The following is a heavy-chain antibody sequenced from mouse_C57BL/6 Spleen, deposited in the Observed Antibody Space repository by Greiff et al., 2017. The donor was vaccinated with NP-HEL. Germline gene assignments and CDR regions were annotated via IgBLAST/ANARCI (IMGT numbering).Heavy chain of an antibody. CDR3: AGGRLLKFDY. J-gene: IGHJ2*01. D-gene: IGHD2-3*01. CDR1: GFTFTDYY. V-gene: IGHV7-3*01. Sequence: EVKLMESGGGLVQPGGSLSLSCAASGFTFTDYYMSWVRQPPGKALEWLGFIRNKANGYTTEYSASVQGRFTISRDNYQSILYLQMNALRAEDSATYYCAGGRLLKFDYWGQGTTLTVSS. CDR2: IRNKANGYTT.